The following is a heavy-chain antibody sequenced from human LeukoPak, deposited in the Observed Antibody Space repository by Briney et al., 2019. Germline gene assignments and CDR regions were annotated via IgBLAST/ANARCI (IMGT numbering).Heavy chain of an antibody. CDR1: GFTFSSYA. J-gene: IGHJ4*02. Sequence: GGSLRLSCAASGFTFSSYAMSWVRQAPGRGLEWVSAISGSGGSTYYADSVKGRFTISRDNSKNTLYLQMNSLRAEDTAVYYCARDLRGTGYNFDYWGRGTLVTVSS. D-gene: IGHD3/OR15-3a*01. CDR3: ARDLRGTGYNFDY. CDR2: ISGSGGST. V-gene: IGHV3-23*01.